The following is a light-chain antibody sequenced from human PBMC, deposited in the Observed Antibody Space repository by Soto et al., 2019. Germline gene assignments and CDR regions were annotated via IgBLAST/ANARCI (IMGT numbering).Light chain of an antibody. CDR3: YSYTTTNTWL. CDR2: EVT. Sequence: QSVLTQPASLSGSPGQSITISCTGTGRDLGDYYYVSWYQQRPGKAPRLLIYEVTNRPSGVSPRFSGSKSGNTASLIISGLQAEDEAHYYCYSYTTTNTWLFGGGTKVTVL. CDR1: GRDLGDYYY. J-gene: IGLJ2*01. V-gene: IGLV2-14*01.